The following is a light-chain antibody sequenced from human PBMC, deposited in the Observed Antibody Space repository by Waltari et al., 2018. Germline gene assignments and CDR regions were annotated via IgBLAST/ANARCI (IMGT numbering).Light chain of an antibody. CDR2: GAS. CDR3: QHYVRLPAT. V-gene: IGKV3-20*01. CDR1: QSVTRAL. J-gene: IGKJ1*01. Sequence: SCRASQSVTRALAWYQQKPGQAPRLLIYGASNRATGIPDRFSGSGSGIDFSLTISRLEPEDFAVYYCQHYVRLPATFGQGTKVEIK.